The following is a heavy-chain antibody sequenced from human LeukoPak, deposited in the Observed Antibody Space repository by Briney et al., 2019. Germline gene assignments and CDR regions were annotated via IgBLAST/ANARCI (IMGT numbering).Heavy chain of an antibody. CDR3: ARPSYCGGDCYPDHWYFDL. D-gene: IGHD2-21*02. Sequence: GGSLRLSCAASGFTFSTYAMSWIRQAPGKGLEWVSYISSSSSYTNYADSVKGRFTISRDNAKNSLYLQMNSLRAEDTAVYYCARPSYCGGDCYPDHWYFDLWGRGTLVTVSS. V-gene: IGHV3-11*06. J-gene: IGHJ2*01. CDR2: ISSSSSYT. CDR1: GFTFSTYA.